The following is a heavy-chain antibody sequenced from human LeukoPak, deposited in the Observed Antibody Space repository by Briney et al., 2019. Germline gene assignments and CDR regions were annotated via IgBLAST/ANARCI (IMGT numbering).Heavy chain of an antibody. D-gene: IGHD6-19*01. Sequence: PGGSLRLSCAASGFTFSSYGMHWVRQAPGKGLEWVAVISYDGSNKYYADSVKGRFTISRDNAKNSLYLQMNSLRAEDTAVYYCASYSSGWSNDAFDIWGQGTMVTVPS. CDR3: ASYSSGWSNDAFDI. J-gene: IGHJ3*02. CDR1: GFTFSSYG. CDR2: ISYDGSNK. V-gene: IGHV3-30*03.